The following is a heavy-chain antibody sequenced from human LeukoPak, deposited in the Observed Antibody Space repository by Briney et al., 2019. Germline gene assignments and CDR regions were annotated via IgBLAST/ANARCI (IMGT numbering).Heavy chain of an antibody. CDR2: MNPNSGNT. D-gene: IGHD1-26*01. V-gene: IGHV1-8*01. CDR3: ARQSGSGSYHYGMDV. Sequence: ASVKVSCKAPGYTFTSYDINWVRQATGQGLEWMGWMNPNSGNTGYAQKFQGRVTMTRNTSISTAYMELSSLRSEDTAVYYCARQSGSGSYHYGMDVWGQGTTVTVSS. CDR1: GYTFTSYD. J-gene: IGHJ6*02.